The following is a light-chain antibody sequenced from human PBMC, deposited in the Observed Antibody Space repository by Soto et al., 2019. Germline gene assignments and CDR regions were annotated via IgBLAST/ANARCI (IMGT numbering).Light chain of an antibody. J-gene: IGKJ1*01. CDR2: AAS. CDR3: LLDFNYFWA. Sequence: AIQLTQSPSSLSASMGDRVTITCRASQAIRSALGWYQQRPGKVPKLLIYAASTLQRGVPSRFSGSGFGTDFTLTISSLQPEDFATYYCLLDFNYFWAFGQGTKVEVK. CDR1: QAIRSA. V-gene: IGKV1-6*01.